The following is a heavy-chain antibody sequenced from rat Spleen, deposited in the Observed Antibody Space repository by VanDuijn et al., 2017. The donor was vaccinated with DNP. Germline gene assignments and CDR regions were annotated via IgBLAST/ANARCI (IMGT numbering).Heavy chain of an antibody. CDR1: GFTFSYYW. CDR2: ITSGSGTT. J-gene: IGHJ3*01. CDR3: ATPVTTVVNWFAY. Sequence: EVRLVESGGGLVQPGRSLKLSCVASGFTFSYYWMAWVRQVPGKGLEWIASITSGSGTTSYPDSVKGRFTISRDNAKSTLYLQMDSLRSEDTATYYCATPVTTVVNWFAYWGQGTLVTVSS. V-gene: IGHV5-31*01. D-gene: IGHD1-1*01.